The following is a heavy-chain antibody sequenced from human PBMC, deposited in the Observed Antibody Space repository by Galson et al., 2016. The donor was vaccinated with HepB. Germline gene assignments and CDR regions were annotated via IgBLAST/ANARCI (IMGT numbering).Heavy chain of an antibody. D-gene: IGHD5-24*01. CDR1: GLTLNNFV. J-gene: IGHJ4*02. V-gene: IGHV3-23*01. CDR3: GRGSSGDVYNFGAY. Sequence: SLRLSCAASGLTLNNFVINWIRQAPGKGLEWVSGISVSGDHVYYADSVKGRLTIYRENSKSTVYLQMNSLRAEDTAVYYCGRGSSGDVYNFGAYWGQGTRVTVSS. CDR2: ISVSGDHV.